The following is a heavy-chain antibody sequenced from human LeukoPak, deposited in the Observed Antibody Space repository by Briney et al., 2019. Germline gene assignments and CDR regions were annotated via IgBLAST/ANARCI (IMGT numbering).Heavy chain of an antibody. CDR2: INPSGGST. V-gene: IGHV1-46*01. Sequence: ASVKVSCKASGYTFTGYYMHWVRQAPGQGLEWMGWINPSGGSTSYAQKFQGRVTMTRDTSTSTVYMELSSLRSEDTAVYYCARVPPFDRGLFDYWGQGTLVTVSS. J-gene: IGHJ4*02. D-gene: IGHD3-10*01. CDR3: ARVPPFDRGLFDY. CDR1: GYTFTGYY.